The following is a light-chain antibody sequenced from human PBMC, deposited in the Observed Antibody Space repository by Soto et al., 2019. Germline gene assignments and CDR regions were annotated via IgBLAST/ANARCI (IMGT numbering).Light chain of an antibody. CDR2: GAC. V-gene: IGKV3-20*01. CDR1: QSVISSY. CDR3: QQYGSSQWT. J-gene: IGKJ1*01. Sequence: EIVLTQSPGTLSLSPGERATLSCMASQSVISSYLAWYQQKPGQAPRLLIYGACSRATGIPDRSSESGSGTGFALAISRLEPEDFEVYYCQQYGSSQWTFGQGAKVEI.